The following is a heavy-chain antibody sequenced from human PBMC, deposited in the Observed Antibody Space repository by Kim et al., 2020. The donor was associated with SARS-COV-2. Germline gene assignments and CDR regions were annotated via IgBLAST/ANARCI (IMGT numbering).Heavy chain of an antibody. CDR2: VSYDGSDK. CDR1: GFTYKCCG. D-gene: IGHD3-10*01. J-gene: IGHJ6*02. V-gene: IGHV3-30*18. CDR3: AKDMAGLRGMDV. Sequence: GGSLRLSCVASGFTYKCCGMHWVRQAPGQGLEWLAAVSYDGSDKFSSDSVKGRFPLSLSPSPPPLSLPLPLLLPSAPGVFYCAKDMAGLRGMDVWGHGTT.